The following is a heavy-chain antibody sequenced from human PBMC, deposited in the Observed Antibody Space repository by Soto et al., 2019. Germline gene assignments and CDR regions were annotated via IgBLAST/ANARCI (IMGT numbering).Heavy chain of an antibody. D-gene: IGHD2-2*01. V-gene: IGHV3-21*01. CDR1: GFTFISYS. J-gene: IGHJ4*02. CDR2: ISSTSTYI. CDR3: ASQILRQVPDDY. Sequence: GGSLRLSGAASGFTFISYSMYWVRQAPGKGLEWVSSISSTSTYIYCEDSVKGRCTISRDNAKNSLYLHMNSLRAEDTAVYYWASQILRQVPDDYWGQGTLVTVSS.